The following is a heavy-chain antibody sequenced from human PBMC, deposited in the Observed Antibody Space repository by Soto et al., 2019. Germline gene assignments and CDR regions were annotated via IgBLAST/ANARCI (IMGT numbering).Heavy chain of an antibody. V-gene: IGHV1-2*02. CDR1: GYTFTGYY. CDR2: INPNSGGT. Sequence: ASVNVSCKASGYTFTGYYIHWVRQAPGQGLEWMGWINPNSGGTNYAQKFQGRVTMTRDTSISTAYMELSRLRSDDTAVYYCARELGGSYRFDYWGQGTLVTVSS. J-gene: IGHJ4*02. CDR3: ARELGGSYRFDY. D-gene: IGHD2-15*01.